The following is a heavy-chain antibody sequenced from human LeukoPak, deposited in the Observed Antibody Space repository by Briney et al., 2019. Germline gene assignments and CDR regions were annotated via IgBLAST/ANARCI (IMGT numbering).Heavy chain of an antibody. J-gene: IGHJ4*02. CDR3: AKSVFGVVTPFDY. CDR1: GFTFSSYA. Sequence: GGSLRLSCAASGFTFSSYAMNWVRQAPGKGLEWVALISYDGSNKNYADSVKGRFTISRDNSKNTLYLQMNSLRAEDTAVYYCAKSVFGVVTPFDYWGQGTLVTVSS. V-gene: IGHV3-30-3*02. D-gene: IGHD3-3*01. CDR2: ISYDGSNK.